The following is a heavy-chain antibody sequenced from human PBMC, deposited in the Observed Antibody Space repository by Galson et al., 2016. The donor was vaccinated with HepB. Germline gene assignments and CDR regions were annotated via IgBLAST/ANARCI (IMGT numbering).Heavy chain of an antibody. CDR2: TSYDGSNK. CDR1: GFTFSTYA. J-gene: IGHJ4*02. V-gene: IGHV3-30*04. D-gene: IGHD3-22*01. CDR3: AREGSSGYYYFDY. Sequence: SLRLSCAASGFTFSTYAMHWVRQAPAKGLEWVALTSYDGSNKYYADPVKGRFTISRDNSKNTLYLQMNSLRAEDTAVYYCAREGSSGYYYFDYWGQGTLVTVSS.